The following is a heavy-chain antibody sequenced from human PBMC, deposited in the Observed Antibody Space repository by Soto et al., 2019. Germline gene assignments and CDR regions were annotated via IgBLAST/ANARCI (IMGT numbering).Heavy chain of an antibody. CDR1: GYTFTGYY. CDR2: INPNSGGT. V-gene: IGHV1-2*04. D-gene: IGHD3-22*01. J-gene: IGHJ1*01. Sequence: ASVKVSCKASGYTFTGYYMHWVRQAPGQGLEWMGWINPNSGGTNYAQKFQGWVTMTRDTSISTAYMELSRLRSDDTAVYYCARGDDYYDSSGYSRAEYFQHWGQGTLVTVSS. CDR3: ARGDDYYDSSGYSRAEYFQH.